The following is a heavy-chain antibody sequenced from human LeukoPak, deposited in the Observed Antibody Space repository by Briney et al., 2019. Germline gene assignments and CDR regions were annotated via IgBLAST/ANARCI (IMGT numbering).Heavy chain of an antibody. Sequence: QSGGSLRLSCAASGFTFSSYGMHWVRQAPGKGLEWVAVISYDGSTKYYADSVKGRFTISRDNSKNTLYLQMNSLRAEDTAVYYCAKAPRNYDSSYAFDIWGQGTMVTVSS. CDR1: GFTFSSYG. CDR3: AKAPRNYDSSYAFDI. J-gene: IGHJ3*02. V-gene: IGHV3-30*18. CDR2: ISYDGSTK. D-gene: IGHD3-22*01.